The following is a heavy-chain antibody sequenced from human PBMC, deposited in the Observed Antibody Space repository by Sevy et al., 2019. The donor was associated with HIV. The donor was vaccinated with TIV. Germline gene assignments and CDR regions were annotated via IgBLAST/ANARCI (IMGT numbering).Heavy chain of an antibody. V-gene: IGHV4-61*02. CDR2: IYIRGTT. CDR3: ARELSVYGMDV. J-gene: IGHJ6*02. CDR1: GGSIRSGRYY. Sequence: SETLSLTCNVSGGSIRSGRYYWSWIRQPAGKGLEWIGRIYIRGTTNYNPSLKSRITMSVDTSKNQFSLKLSSVTATDTAVYYCARELSVYGMDVWGQGTTVTVSS.